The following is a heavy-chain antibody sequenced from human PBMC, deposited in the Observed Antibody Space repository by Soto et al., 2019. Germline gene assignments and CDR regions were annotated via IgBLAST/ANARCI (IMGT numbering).Heavy chain of an antibody. CDR2: IYYSGST. CDR1: GGSISSSSYY. Sequence: PSETLSLTCTVSGGSISSSSYYWGWIRQPPGKGLEWIGSIYYSGSTYYNPSLKSRVTISVDTSKNQFSLKLSSVTAADTTVYYCASYDILTGYYNSPFDYWGQGTLVTVPQ. J-gene: IGHJ4*02. V-gene: IGHV4-39*01. D-gene: IGHD3-9*01. CDR3: ASYDILTGYYNSPFDY.